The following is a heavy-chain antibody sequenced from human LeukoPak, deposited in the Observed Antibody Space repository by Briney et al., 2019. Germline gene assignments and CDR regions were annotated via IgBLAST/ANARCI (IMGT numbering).Heavy chain of an antibody. CDR1: GFTFSTFA. V-gene: IGHV3-23*01. D-gene: IGHD5-24*01. CDR2: VVGGGTT. CDR3: AKDLHYNDGRWEFDP. Sequence: GGSLRLSCAASGFTFSTFAMTWVRQAPGKGLELDSGVVGGGTTYYADSVKGRFTLSKENSKKTVYLQMNSLRVEDTAIYYCAKDLHYNDGRWEFDPWGQGTLVTVSS. J-gene: IGHJ5*02.